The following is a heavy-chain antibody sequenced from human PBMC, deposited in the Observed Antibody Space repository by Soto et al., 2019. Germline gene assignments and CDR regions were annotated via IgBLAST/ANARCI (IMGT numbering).Heavy chain of an antibody. J-gene: IGHJ6*02. V-gene: IGHV1-69*01. CDR1: GGTFSSYA. CDR2: TIPIIGTA. D-gene: IGHD3-10*01. CDR3: ARENEYYSGSGTSPSYYGMDV. Sequence: QVQLVQSGAEVKKPGSSVKVSCKASGGTFSSYAISWVRQAPGQGLEWMGGTIPIIGTANYAQKFQGRVTITADESTSTAYMELSSLRSEDTAVYYCARENEYYSGSGTSPSYYGMDVWGQGTTVTVSS.